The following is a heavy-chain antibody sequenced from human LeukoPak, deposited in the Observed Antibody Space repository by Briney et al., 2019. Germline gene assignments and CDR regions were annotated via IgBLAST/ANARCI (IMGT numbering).Heavy chain of an antibody. CDR3: ARYPSSCWYNFGY. CDR2: INPNSGGT. Sequence: GASVKVSCKASGYTFTGYYMHWVRQAPGQGLEWMGWINPNSGGTNYAQKFQGRVTMTRDTSISTAYMELSRLRSDDTAVYYCARYPSSCWYNFGYWGQGTLVTVSS. D-gene: IGHD6-19*01. J-gene: IGHJ4*02. CDR1: GYTFTGYY. V-gene: IGHV1-2*02.